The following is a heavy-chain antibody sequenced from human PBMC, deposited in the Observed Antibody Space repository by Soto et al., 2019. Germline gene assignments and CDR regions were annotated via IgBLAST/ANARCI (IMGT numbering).Heavy chain of an antibody. D-gene: IGHD4-17*01. CDR1: GFNFSGSA. CDR2: IRGRAKKYAT. J-gene: IGHJ4*02. CDR3: CGRGGDSLQDI. Sequence: EVHLVESGGDLVQPGGSLKLSCTGLGFNFSGSALHWVRQPSGKGLEWVGRIRGRAKKYATSYAASVRGRFYLSRDDSKNTAFLQMNSLRDEDTGVYFCCGRGGDSLQDIWGQGTLVTVSS. V-gene: IGHV3-73*01.